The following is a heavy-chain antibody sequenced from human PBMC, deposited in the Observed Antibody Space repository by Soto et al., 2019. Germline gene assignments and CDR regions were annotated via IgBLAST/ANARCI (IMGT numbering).Heavy chain of an antibody. D-gene: IGHD5-12*01. CDR2: ISGSGVST. Sequence: EVQLLESGGGLVQPGGSLRLSCAASGFTFSSYAMSWVRQAPGKGLEWVSAISGSGVSTYYADSVKGRFTISRDNXXXXXXXXXXXXXXXXXXXXXXXXXXGXXXXXXAFDIWGQGTMVTVSS. J-gene: IGHJ3*02. V-gene: IGHV3-23*01. CDR1: GFTFSSYA. CDR3: XXXXGXXXXXXAFDI.